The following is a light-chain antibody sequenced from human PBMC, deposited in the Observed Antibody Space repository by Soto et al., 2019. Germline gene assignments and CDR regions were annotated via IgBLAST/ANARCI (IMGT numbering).Light chain of an antibody. J-gene: IGLJ2*01. V-gene: IGLV2-8*01. CDR2: EVN. Sequence: QSALTQPPSASGSPGQSVTISCTGTSSDVGGYKYVSWYQQHPGKAPKLMIHEVNKRPSGVPHRFSGSKSGNTASLTVSGLQAEDEADYYCSSYAGSILVFGGGTKLTVL. CDR1: SSDVGGYKY. CDR3: SSYAGSILV.